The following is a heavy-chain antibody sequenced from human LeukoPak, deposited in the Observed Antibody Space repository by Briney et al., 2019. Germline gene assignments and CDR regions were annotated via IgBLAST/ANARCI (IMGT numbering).Heavy chain of an antibody. V-gene: IGHV1-46*01. J-gene: IGHJ4*02. CDR3: ARARKTYYYDSSGYYYLYY. D-gene: IGHD3-22*01. CDR2: INPSGGST. CDR1: GYTFTSYY. Sequence: ASVTVSCKASGYTFTSYYMHWVRQAPGQGLEWMGIINPSGGSTSYAQKFQGRVTMTRDTSTSTVYMELSSLRSEDTAVYYCARARKTYYYDSSGYYYLYYWGQGTLVTVSS.